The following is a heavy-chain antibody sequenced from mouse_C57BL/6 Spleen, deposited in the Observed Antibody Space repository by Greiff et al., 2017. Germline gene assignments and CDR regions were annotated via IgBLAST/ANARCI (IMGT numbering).Heavy chain of an antibody. Sequence: QVQLQQSGAELVKPGASVKISCKASGYAFSSYWMNWVKQRHGKGLEWIGQIYPGDGDTNYNGKFKGKATLTVDKSSSTAYLELRSLTSQNSAFYDCARQYYYGSSLYYAMDYWGQGTSVTVSS. D-gene: IGHD1-1*01. CDR3: ARQYYYGSSLYYAMDY. CDR2: IYPGDGDT. V-gene: IGHV1-80*01. J-gene: IGHJ4*01. CDR1: GYAFSSYW.